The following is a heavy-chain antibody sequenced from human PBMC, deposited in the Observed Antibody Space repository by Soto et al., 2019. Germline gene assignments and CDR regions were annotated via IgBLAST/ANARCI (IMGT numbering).Heavy chain of an antibody. V-gene: IGHV1-24*01. Sequence: ASVKVSCKVSGYTLTELSMHWVRQAPGKGLEWMGGFDPEDGETIYAQKFQGRVTMTEDTSTDTAYMERSSLKSDDTAVYSCAIQDGGVVYWGQGTLVTVSS. D-gene: IGHD3-16*01. CDR3: AIQDGGVVY. J-gene: IGHJ4*02. CDR2: FDPEDGET. CDR1: GYTLTELS.